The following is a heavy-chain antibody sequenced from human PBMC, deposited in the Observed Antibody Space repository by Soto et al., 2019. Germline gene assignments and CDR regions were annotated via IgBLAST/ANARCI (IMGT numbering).Heavy chain of an antibody. CDR1: GYTFPNYG. CDR3: AKDSVAWGSYKVFDY. D-gene: IGHD3-16*01. J-gene: IGHJ4*02. V-gene: IGHV1-18*01. Sequence: GASVKVSCKASGYTFPNYGITWVRQAPGQGLEWMGWIGPYNGNTNYAQNFQGRVTMTTDTSTTTAYMELRSLRSDDTAVYYCAKDSVAWGSYKVFDYWGQGTLVTVSS. CDR2: IGPYNGNT.